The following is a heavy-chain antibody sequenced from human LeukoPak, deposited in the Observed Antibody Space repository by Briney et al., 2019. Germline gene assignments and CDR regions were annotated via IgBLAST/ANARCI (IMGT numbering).Heavy chain of an antibody. V-gene: IGHV4-34*01. D-gene: IGHD3-3*01. J-gene: IGHJ5*02. CDR1: SGSFSGYY. Sequence: SETLSLTCAVYSGSFSGYYWSWIRQPPGKGLEWIGEINHSGSTNYNPSLKSRVTISVDTSKNQFSLKLSSVTAADTALYYCARAPYYDFWSSYPTKLRANWFDPWGQGTLVTVSS. CDR3: ARAPYYDFWSSYPTKLRANWFDP. CDR2: INHSGST.